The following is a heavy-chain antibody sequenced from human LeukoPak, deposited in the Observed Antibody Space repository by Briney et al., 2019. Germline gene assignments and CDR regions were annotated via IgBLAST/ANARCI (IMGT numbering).Heavy chain of an antibody. D-gene: IGHD3-3*01. V-gene: IGHV1-8*02. CDR1: GYTFTSYG. CDR3: ARGRQYYDFWSGYYKSVHFDY. CDR2: MNPNSGNT. Sequence: ASVKVSCKASGYTFTSYGISWVRQATGQGLEWMGWMNPNSGNTGYAQKFQGRVTMTRNTSISTAYMELSSLRSEDTAVYYCARGRQYYDFWSGYYKSVHFDYWGQGTLVTVSS. J-gene: IGHJ4*02.